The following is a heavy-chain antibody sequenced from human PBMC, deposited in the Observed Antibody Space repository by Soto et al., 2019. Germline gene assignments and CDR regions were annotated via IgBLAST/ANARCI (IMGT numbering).Heavy chain of an antibody. CDR2: IKEDASEK. CDR1: QFSFSTYW. CDR3: ARLDMGAIYAIDY. J-gene: IGHJ4*02. Sequence: EVRLVESGGALVQPGGSLRLSCSASQFSFSTYWMTWVRQAPGKGLAWVASIKEDASEKNYVDSVKGRFAISRDNAKNSLYLQMNNLRAEDTAVYYCARLDMGAIYAIDYWGQGTRVTVSS. V-gene: IGHV3-7*01. D-gene: IGHD4-17*01.